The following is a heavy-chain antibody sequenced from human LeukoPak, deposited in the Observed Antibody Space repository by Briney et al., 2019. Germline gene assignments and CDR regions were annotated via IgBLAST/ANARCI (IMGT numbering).Heavy chain of an antibody. D-gene: IGHD3-9*01. CDR1: GYTFTGYY. CDR2: INPNSGGT. Sequence: ASVKVSCKASGYTFTGYYMHWVRQAPGQGLEWMGWINPNSGGTNYAQKFQGRVTMTRDTSISTAYMELSRLRSDDTAVYYCARSADILTGYYIFDYWGQGTLVTVSS. J-gene: IGHJ4*02. V-gene: IGHV1-2*02. CDR3: ARSADILTGYYIFDY.